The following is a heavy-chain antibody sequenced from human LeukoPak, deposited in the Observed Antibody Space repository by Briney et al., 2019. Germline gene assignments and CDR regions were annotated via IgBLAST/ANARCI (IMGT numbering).Heavy chain of an antibody. V-gene: IGHV3-9*01. Sequence: GGYLRFSCAASGFTFDDYAMHWVRQAPGHGLEWVSGTSWNSGSIGYADSVKGRFTISRDNAKNSLYLQMNSLRAEDTALYYCAKAPPVEEYYLDYWGQGTLVTVSS. CDR3: AKAPPVEEYYLDY. CDR1: GFTFDDYA. J-gene: IGHJ4*02. CDR2: TSWNSGSI.